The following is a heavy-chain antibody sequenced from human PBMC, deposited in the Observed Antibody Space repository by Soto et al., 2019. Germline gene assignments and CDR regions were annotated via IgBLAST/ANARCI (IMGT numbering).Heavy chain of an antibody. J-gene: IGHJ4*02. Sequence: GASVKVSCKASGYTFTSYGISWVRQAPGQGLEWMGWISAYNGNTNYAQKLQGRVTMTTDTSTSTAYMELRSLRSDDTAVYYCARIAAGSILPICGGDCFLDYWGQGTLVTVSS. D-gene: IGHD2-21*02. CDR2: ISAYNGNT. V-gene: IGHV1-18*04. CDR1: GYTFTSYG. CDR3: ARIAAGSILPICGGDCFLDY.